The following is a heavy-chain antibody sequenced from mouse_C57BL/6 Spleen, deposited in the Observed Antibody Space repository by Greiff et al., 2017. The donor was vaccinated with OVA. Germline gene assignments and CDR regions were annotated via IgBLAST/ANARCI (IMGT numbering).Heavy chain of an antibody. CDR3: ARNYYYGSSPYAMDY. D-gene: IGHD1-1*01. J-gene: IGHJ4*01. Sequence: EVHLVESGGGLVKPGGSLKLSCAASGFTFSDYGMHWVRQAPEKGLEWVAYISSGSSTIYYADTVKGRFTISRDNAKTTLFLQMTSLMSEDTAMYYCARNYYYGSSPYAMDYWGQGTSVTVSS. CDR1: GFTFSDYG. V-gene: IGHV5-17*01. CDR2: ISSGSSTI.